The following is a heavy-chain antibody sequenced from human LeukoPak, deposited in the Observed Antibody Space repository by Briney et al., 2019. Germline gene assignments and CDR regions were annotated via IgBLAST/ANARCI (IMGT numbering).Heavy chain of an antibody. D-gene: IGHD4-17*01. CDR3: ARGQGTVTTH. J-gene: IGHJ4*02. CDR1: GGSFSGYY. CDR2: INHSGSA. Sequence: SETLSLTCAVSGGSFSGYYWAWIRQPPGEGLEWIGEINHSGSANYNPSLKSRVTISLDTSKNQFSLKLSSVTAADTAVYYCARGQGTVTTHWGQGTLVTVSS. V-gene: IGHV4-34*01.